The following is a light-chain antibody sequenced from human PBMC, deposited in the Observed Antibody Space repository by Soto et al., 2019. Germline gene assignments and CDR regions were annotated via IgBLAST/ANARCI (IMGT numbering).Light chain of an antibody. CDR2: SNN. J-gene: IGLJ2*01. CDR1: SSNIGGNT. Sequence: QSVLTQPPSASGAPGQGVTISCSGSSSNIGGNTVNWYQQLPGTAPKLLIYSNNQRPSGVPDRFSGSKSGTSASLAISGLQSEDEADYYCAAWDDSLKVVFGGGTKLTVL. CDR3: AAWDDSLKVV. V-gene: IGLV1-44*01.